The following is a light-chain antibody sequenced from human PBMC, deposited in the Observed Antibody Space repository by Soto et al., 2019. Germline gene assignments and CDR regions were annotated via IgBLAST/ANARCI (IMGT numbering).Light chain of an antibody. Sequence: EIVLTQSPATLYLYPGKIATLYCSASQSISSSYLAWYQQRPGQAPRLLIYGASSRATGIPDRFSGSGSGTEFTLTISRLEPEDFAVYYCQQYGSSSWTLGQGTKVDI. CDR2: GAS. CDR1: QSISSSY. J-gene: IGKJ1*01. CDR3: QQYGSSSWT. V-gene: IGKV3-20*01.